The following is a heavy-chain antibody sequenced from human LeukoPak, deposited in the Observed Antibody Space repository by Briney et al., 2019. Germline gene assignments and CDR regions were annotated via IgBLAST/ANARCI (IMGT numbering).Heavy chain of an antibody. CDR2: IYTSGST. Sequence: PSETLSLTCTVSGGSISSYYWSWIRQPAGKGLEWIGRIYTSGSTNYNPSLKSRVTMSVDTSKNQFSLKLSSVTAADTAVYYCARSCSGGSCYHYGMDVWGQGTTVTVPS. J-gene: IGHJ6*02. D-gene: IGHD2-15*01. CDR1: GGSISSYY. CDR3: ARSCSGGSCYHYGMDV. V-gene: IGHV4-4*07.